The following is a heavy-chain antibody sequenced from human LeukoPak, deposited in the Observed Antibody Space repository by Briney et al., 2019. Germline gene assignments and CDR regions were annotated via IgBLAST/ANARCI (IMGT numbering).Heavy chain of an antibody. CDR2: INTNTGDT. D-gene: IGHD1-26*01. V-gene: IGHV1-2*06. Sequence: GXSVTVSCKASGYTFTVYYIHWVRQAPGQGREWMGRINTNTGDTHYERKFRGRVTMTRDTSITTPYMELSRLRSDDTARIYCARGDSGSYSPSAFWGQGTLVTVS. CDR1: GYTFTVYY. J-gene: IGHJ4*02. CDR3: ARGDSGSYSPSAF.